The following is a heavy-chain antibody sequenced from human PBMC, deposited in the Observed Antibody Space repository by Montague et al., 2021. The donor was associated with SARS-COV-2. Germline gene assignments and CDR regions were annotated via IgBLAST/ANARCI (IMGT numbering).Heavy chain of an antibody. V-gene: IGHV4-39*01. J-gene: IGHJ4*02. CDR1: GGSISSSSYY. CDR3: ARHVRSLMVQGPDFDY. CDR2: IYYSGTT. D-gene: IGHD3-10*01. Sequence: SETLSLTCTVSGGSISSSSYYWGWIRQPPGKGLEWIGSIYYSGTTYYNPSLKSRVTISVDTSKNQFSLKLSSVTAADTAVYYCARHVRSLMVQGPDFDYWGQGTLVTVSS.